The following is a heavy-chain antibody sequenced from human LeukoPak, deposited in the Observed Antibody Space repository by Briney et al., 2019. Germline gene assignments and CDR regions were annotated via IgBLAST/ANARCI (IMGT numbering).Heavy chain of an antibody. V-gene: IGHV3-33*01. CDR3: ARAGKQDDGYFDY. Sequence: AGGSLRLSCAASGFTFSNYDMHWVRKAPGKGLGWVAVIWSDGSNKNYADSVKGRFTISRDNSKNTLYLQMNSLRAEDTAVYYCARAGKQDDGYFDYWGQGTLVTVSS. CDR2: IWSDGSNK. CDR1: GFTFSNYD. J-gene: IGHJ4*02. D-gene: IGHD3-10*01.